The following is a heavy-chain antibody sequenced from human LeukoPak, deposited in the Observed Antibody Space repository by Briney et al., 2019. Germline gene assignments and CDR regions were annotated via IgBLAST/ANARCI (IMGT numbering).Heavy chain of an antibody. D-gene: IGHD3-3*01. CDR1: GFNFNNYA. J-gene: IGHJ5*02. CDR2: ISYDGSNE. V-gene: IGHV3-30-3*01. Sequence: GGSLRLSCAASGFNFNNYAIHWVRQAPGKGLEWVAVISYDGSNEYYADSVKGRFTLSRDNAKNSLYLQMNSLRAEDTAVYYCARGVFLEWSSVNWFDPWGQGTLVTVSS. CDR3: ARGVFLEWSSVNWFDP.